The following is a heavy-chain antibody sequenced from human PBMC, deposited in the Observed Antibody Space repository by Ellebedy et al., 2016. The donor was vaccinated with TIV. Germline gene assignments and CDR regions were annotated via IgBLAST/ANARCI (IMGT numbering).Heavy chain of an antibody. Sequence: GGSLRLSXAASGFTVSSNYMSWVRQAPGKGLEWVSVIYSGGSTYYADSVKGRFTISRDNSKNTVYLQMNSLRAEDTAVYYCAKGQDYYYYYYMDVWGKGTTVTVSS. CDR3: AKGQDYYYYYYMDV. V-gene: IGHV3-53*01. CDR2: IYSGGST. CDR1: GFTVSSNY. J-gene: IGHJ6*03.